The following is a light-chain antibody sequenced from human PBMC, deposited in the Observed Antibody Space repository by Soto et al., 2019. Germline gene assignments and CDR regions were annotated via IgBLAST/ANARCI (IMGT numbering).Light chain of an antibody. V-gene: IGKV3-15*01. Sequence: EIVMTQSPATLSVSPGERATLSCRASQSISSHLVWYQQKPGQAPRLLIHGAFTRATGMPARFSGSGSGTEFTLVISSLQSEDLAVYYCPEYHYWWAFGQGTKVEI. CDR1: QSISSH. CDR2: GAF. J-gene: IGKJ1*01. CDR3: PEYHYWWA.